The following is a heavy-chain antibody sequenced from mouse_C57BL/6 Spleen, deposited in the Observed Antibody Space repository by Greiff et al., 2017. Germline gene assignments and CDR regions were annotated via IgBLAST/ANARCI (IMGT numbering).Heavy chain of an antibody. CDR1: GYAFSSYW. J-gene: IGHJ3*01. Sequence: VQLQQSGAELVKPGASVKLSCKASGYAFSSYWMNWVKQRPGQGLEWIGQIYPGDGDTNYNEKFKGKATMTADKSSSTAYMQLSSLTSDDSAVYYCSREDGDGRRVFAYWGQGTLVTVSA. CDR2: IYPGDGDT. V-gene: IGHV1-80*01. CDR3: SREDGDGRRVFAY. D-gene: IGHD2-3*01.